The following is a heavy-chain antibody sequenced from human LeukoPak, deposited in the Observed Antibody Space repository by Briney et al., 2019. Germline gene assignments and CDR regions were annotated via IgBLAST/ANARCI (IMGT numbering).Heavy chain of an antibody. CDR3: AKGSRGNYGY. V-gene: IGHV3-23*01. CDR1: GFIFNSYA. CDR2: IIDSGIST. Sequence: GGSLRLSCAASGFIFNSYAMAWVRQAPEKGLEWVSSIIDSGISTYYADSVKGRFTISRDNSKNTLYLQMNSLRAEDTAVYYCAKGSRGNYGYWGQGTLVTVSS. D-gene: IGHD1-26*01. J-gene: IGHJ4*02.